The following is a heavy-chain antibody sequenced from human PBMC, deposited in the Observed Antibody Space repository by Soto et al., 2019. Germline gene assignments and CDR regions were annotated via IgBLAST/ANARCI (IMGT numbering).Heavy chain of an antibody. Sequence: QVQLVGSGGGVVQPGRSLRLSCVASGSTFRFYGIHWVRQARGMGLEWVAIIYNDGSKYYYAVSTKGRFTISRDNSNNTVYLQMNSRRVEDSAMYYCARLAHSNLLGGLELWGQGTVVTASS. CDR2: IYNDGSKY. CDR3: ARLAHSNLLGGLEL. V-gene: IGHV3-33*01. D-gene: IGHD1-26*01. CDR1: GSTFRFYG. J-gene: IGHJ5*02.